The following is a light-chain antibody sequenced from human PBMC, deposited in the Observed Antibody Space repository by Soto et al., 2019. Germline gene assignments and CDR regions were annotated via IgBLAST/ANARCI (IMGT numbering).Light chain of an antibody. CDR3: SSYAGSNNWV. CDR1: SSDVGDYNY. V-gene: IGLV2-8*01. CDR2: EVS. J-gene: IGLJ3*02. Sequence: QSALTQPPSASGSPGQSVTISRTGTSSDVGDYNYVSWYQQHPGKTPKLMIYEVSKRPSGVPDRFSGSKSGNTASLTVSGLQAEDEADYYCSSYAGSNNWVFGGGTKLTVL.